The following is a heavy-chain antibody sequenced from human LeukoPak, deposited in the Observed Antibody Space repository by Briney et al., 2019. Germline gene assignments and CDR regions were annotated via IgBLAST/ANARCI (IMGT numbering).Heavy chain of an antibody. CDR1: GGTFGSFA. Sequence: ASVKVSCKTSGGTFGSFAIAWLRQAPGQGREWMGGIIPIFATTNYAQEFQGRVSITADEFTTRVYMELTSLRSDDTGVSYCARGPPLTYDHTPEGYYHYYMDVWGKGTTIIISS. CDR2: IIPIFATT. CDR3: ARGPPLTYDHTPEGYYHYYMDV. J-gene: IGHJ6*03. D-gene: IGHD1-14*01. V-gene: IGHV1-69*13.